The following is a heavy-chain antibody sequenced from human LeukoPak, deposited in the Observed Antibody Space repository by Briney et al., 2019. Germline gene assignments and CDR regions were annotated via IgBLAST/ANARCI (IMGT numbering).Heavy chain of an antibody. D-gene: IGHD6-25*01. J-gene: IGHJ3*02. CDR2: IRGDGTST. CDR1: GFTFSSYW. CDR3: ARVGGVSGRAFDM. V-gene: IGHV3-74*01. Sequence: GGSLRLSCAASGFTFSSYWMHWVRQDPGKGLVWVSYIRGDGTSTSYADSVKGRFTISRDNAENTLYLQMNSLRVEDTAVYYCARVGGVSGRAFDMWGEGTMVTVSS.